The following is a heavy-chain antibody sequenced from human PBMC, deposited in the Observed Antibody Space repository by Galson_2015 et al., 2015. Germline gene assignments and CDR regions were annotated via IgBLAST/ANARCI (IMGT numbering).Heavy chain of an antibody. V-gene: IGHV3-7*01. CDR2: IKQDGSEE. Sequence: SLRLSCAASGFTFSRHWMSWVRQAPGKGLEWVANIKQDGSEEYYVHSVRGRFTISRDNSKNMVYLQMDSLRAEDTAVYYCARVGRYYALGYYFDYWGQGTLATVSS. D-gene: IGHD3-10*01. CDR1: GFTFSRHW. CDR3: ARVGRYYALGYYFDY. J-gene: IGHJ4*02.